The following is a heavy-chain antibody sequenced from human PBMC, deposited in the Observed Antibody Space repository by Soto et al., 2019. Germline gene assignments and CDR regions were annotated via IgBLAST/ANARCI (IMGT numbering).Heavy chain of an antibody. CDR3: ARDQAGTTVMYYFDY. Sequence: GGSLRLSCAASGFTFSSYGMHWVRQAPGKGLEWVAVIWYDGSNKYYADSVKGRFTISRDNSKNTLYLQMNSLRAEDTAVYYCARDQAGTTVMYYFDYWGQGTLVTVSS. V-gene: IGHV3-33*01. CDR1: GFTFSSYG. D-gene: IGHD1-7*01. J-gene: IGHJ4*02. CDR2: IWYDGSNK.